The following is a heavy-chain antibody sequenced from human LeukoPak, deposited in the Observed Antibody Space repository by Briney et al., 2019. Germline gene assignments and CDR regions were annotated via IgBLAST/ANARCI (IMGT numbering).Heavy chain of an antibody. CDR1: GGSISSGSYY. CDR3: ARVRSGSYYYAFDI. J-gene: IGHJ3*02. D-gene: IGHD1-26*01. V-gene: IGHV4-61*02. CDR2: IYTSGST. Sequence: SETLSLTCTVSGGSISSGSYYWSWIRQPAGKGLEWIGRIYTSGSTNYNPSLKSRVTISVDTSKNQFSLKLSSVTAADTAVYYCARVRSGSYYYAFDIWGQGTMVTVSS.